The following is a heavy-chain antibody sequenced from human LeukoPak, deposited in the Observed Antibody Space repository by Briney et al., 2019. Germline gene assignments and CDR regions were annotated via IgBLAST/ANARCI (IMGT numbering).Heavy chain of an antibody. CDR2: IIPILGIA. CDR1: GGTFSSYA. Sequence: VKVSCKASGGTFSSYAISWVRQAPGQGLEWMGRIIPILGIANYAQKFQGRVTITADKSTSTAYMELSSLRSEDTAVYYCAREGRGWYLHYWGQGTLVTVSS. D-gene: IGHD6-19*01. V-gene: IGHV1-69*04. CDR3: AREGRGWYLHY. J-gene: IGHJ4*02.